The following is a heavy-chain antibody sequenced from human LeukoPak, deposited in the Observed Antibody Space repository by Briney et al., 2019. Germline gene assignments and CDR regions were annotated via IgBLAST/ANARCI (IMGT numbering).Heavy chain of an antibody. Sequence: GGSLRLSCAASGFTFSSYSMNWVRQAPGKGLEWVSYISSSSSTIYYADSVKGRFTISRDNAKNSLYLQMSSLRAEDTAVYYCASAATTVTTTNWFDPWGQGTLVTVSS. CDR1: GFTFSSYS. V-gene: IGHV3-48*01. CDR3: ASAATTVTTTNWFDP. CDR2: ISSSSSTI. D-gene: IGHD4-17*01. J-gene: IGHJ5*02.